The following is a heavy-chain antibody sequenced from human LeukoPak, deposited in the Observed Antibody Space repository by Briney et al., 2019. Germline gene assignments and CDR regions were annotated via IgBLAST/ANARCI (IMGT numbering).Heavy chain of an antibody. J-gene: IGHJ4*02. CDR3: LACYRSIPCY. CDR2: IRYDESNK. Sequence: PGGSLRLSCAASGFTFSSYGMHWVRQAPGKGLEWVAFIRYDESNKYYADSVKGRFTISRDNSKNTLYLQMNSLRAEDTAVYYCLACYRSIPCYWGQGTLVTVSS. CDR1: GFTFSSYG. D-gene: IGHD2-2*01. V-gene: IGHV3-30*02.